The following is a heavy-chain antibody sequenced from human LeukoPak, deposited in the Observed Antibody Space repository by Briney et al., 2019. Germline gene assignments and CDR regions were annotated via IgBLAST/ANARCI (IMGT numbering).Heavy chain of an antibody. CDR3: ANGSYSSSWYNWFDP. CDR1: GFTFDDYA. D-gene: IGHD6-13*01. V-gene: IGHV3-9*01. Sequence: GGSLRLSCAASGFTFDDYAMHWVRQAPGKGLEWVSGISWNSGSIDYADSVKGRFTISRDNAKNSLYLQMNSLRAEDTALYYCANGSYSSSWYNWFDPWGQGTLVTDSS. J-gene: IGHJ5*02. CDR2: ISWNSGSI.